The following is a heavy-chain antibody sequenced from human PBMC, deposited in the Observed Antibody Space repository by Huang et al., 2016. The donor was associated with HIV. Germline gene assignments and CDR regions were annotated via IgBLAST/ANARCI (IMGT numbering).Heavy chain of an antibody. CDR1: GYTFNGYW. V-gene: IGHV5-51*01. Sequence: EVQLVQSGAVVKKPGESLKISCKGSGYTFNGYWIGWVRQMPGKGLEWMGLIYPGDSDTPYSPSFHCQVTISADTSISTAYLQWSGLKASDTAMYYCARQGVGDFVVEPTGLGAFDIWGQGTMVTVSS. D-gene: IGHD2-2*01. J-gene: IGHJ3*02. CDR3: ARQGVGDFVVEPTGLGAFDI. CDR2: IYPGDSDT.